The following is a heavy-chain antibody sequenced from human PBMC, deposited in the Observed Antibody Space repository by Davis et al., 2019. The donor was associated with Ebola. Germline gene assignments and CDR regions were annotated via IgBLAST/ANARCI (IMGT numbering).Heavy chain of an antibody. J-gene: IGHJ3*02. CDR1: GFTFSSNS. CDR3: ARVDVSSAFDI. Sequence: GSLRLSCAASGFTFSSNSMNWVRQAPGKGLEWVSFISSSSNYIYYADSVKGRFTVSRDNHKNSLYLQMNSLRAEDTAVYYCARVDVSSAFDIWGRGTMVTVSS. V-gene: IGHV3-21*01. CDR2: ISSSSNYI. D-gene: IGHD3-16*01.